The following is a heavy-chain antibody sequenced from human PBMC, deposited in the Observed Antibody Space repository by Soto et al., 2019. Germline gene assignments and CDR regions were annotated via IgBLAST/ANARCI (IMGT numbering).Heavy chain of an antibody. Sequence: GESLKISCKGSGYSFTSYFIVLVRQMPGKGLEWMGIIYPGDSDTRYSPSFQGQVTISADKSISTAYLQWSSLKASDTAMYYCARGSRPHYYYYGMDVWGQGTTVTVSS. V-gene: IGHV5-51*01. CDR1: GYSFTSYF. CDR2: IYPGDSDT. J-gene: IGHJ6*02. CDR3: ARGSRPHYYYYGMDV.